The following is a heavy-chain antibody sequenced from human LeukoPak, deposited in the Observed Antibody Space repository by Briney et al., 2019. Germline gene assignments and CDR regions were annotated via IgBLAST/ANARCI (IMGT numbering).Heavy chain of an antibody. Sequence: GGSLRLSCAASGFTFSSYSMNWVRQAPGKGLEWVSSISSSSSYIYYADSVKGRFTISRDNAKNSLYLQMNSLRAEDTAVYYCARDSGRDAFDIWGQGTMVTVSS. CDR3: ARDSGRDAFDI. J-gene: IGHJ3*02. CDR1: GFTFSSYS. CDR2: ISSSSSYI. V-gene: IGHV3-21*01. D-gene: IGHD2-15*01.